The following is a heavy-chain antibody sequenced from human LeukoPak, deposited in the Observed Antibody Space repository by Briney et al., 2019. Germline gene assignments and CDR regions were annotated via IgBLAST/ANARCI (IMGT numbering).Heavy chain of an antibody. D-gene: IGHD3-22*01. V-gene: IGHV3-21*04. J-gene: IGHJ3*02. Sequence: GGSLRLSCAASGFTFSSYSMNWVRQAPGKGLEWVSSISSSSYIYYADSVKGRFTISRDNAKNSLYLQMNSLRAEDTALYYCAKDSVPYYYDSSGYFFAFDIWGQGTMVTVSS. CDR1: GFTFSSYS. CDR2: ISSSSYI. CDR3: AKDSVPYYYDSSGYFFAFDI.